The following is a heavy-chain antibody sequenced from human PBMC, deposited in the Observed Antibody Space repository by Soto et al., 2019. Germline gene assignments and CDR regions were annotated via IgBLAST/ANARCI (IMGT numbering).Heavy chain of an antibody. CDR3: ARDHDIVVVVAATRGNWFDP. J-gene: IGHJ5*02. CDR1: GFTFSSYS. CDR2: ISSSSSTI. V-gene: IGHV3-48*01. D-gene: IGHD2-15*01. Sequence: GGSLRLSCAASGFTFSSYSMNWVRQAPGKGLEWVSYISSSSSTIYYADSVKGRFTISRDNAKNSLYLQMNSLRAEDTAVYYCARDHDIVVVVAATRGNWFDPWGQGTLVTVSS.